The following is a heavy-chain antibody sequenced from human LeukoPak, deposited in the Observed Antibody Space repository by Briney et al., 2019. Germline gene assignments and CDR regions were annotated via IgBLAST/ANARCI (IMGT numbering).Heavy chain of an antibody. CDR1: GFTFSSYA. Sequence: GGSLRLSCAASGFTFSSYAMHWVRQAPGKGLEWVAVISYDGSNKYYADSVKGRFTISRDNSKSTLYLQMNSLRAEDTAVYYCARGDCSSTSCYWVGYYYYYGMDVWGQGTTVTVSS. J-gene: IGHJ6*02. CDR2: ISYDGSNK. V-gene: IGHV3-30-3*01. D-gene: IGHD2-2*01. CDR3: ARGDCSSTSCYWVGYYYYYGMDV.